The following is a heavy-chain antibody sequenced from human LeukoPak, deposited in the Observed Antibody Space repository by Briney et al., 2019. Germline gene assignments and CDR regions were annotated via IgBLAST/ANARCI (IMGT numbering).Heavy chain of an antibody. J-gene: IGHJ5*02. CDR2: VYYSGST. CDR3: VRGPYGSGISNWFDP. V-gene: IGHV4-59*01. CDR1: GGPINNYY. Sequence: SETLSLTCNVSGGPINNYYWGWLRQSPGKGLEWIASVYYSGSTDYNPPLKSRVTISLDKSKNHFSLSLTSVTAADTAVYYCVRGPYGSGISNWFDPWGQGTLVIVSS. D-gene: IGHD3-10*01.